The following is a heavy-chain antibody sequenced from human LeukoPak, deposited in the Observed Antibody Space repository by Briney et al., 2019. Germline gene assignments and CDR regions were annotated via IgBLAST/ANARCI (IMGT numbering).Heavy chain of an antibody. CDR2: IYYSGSP. CDR1: SGSISNYY. CDR3: ARSFPYYYDTSAYYHYYYFDY. V-gene: IGHV4-59*01. J-gene: IGHJ4*02. D-gene: IGHD3-22*01. Sequence: SETLSLTCSVSSGSISNYYWSWIRQPPGKGLEWIGYIYYSGSPNYNPSLKSRVTISVDTSKNQFFLRLSSVTAADTAVYYCARSFPYYYDTSAYYHYYYFDYWGQGTLVTVSP.